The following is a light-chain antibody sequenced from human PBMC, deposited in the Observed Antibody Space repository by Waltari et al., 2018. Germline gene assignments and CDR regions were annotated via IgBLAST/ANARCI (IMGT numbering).Light chain of an antibody. Sequence: DIQMTQSPSPVSASVGDRVTITCRASQDIGKRLAWYQQKPGKAPNLLIYGTSSLQTGVPSRFTGSGSGTEFTLTISSLQPEDFGTYYCQQGNSFPITFGPGTKVEIK. CDR3: QQGNSFPIT. J-gene: IGKJ3*01. V-gene: IGKV1-12*01. CDR2: GTS. CDR1: QDIGKR.